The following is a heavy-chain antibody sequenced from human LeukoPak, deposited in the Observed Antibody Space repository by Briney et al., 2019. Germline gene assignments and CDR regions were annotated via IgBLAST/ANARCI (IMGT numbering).Heavy chain of an antibody. Sequence: ASVKVSCKASGGTFSSYAISWVRQAPGQGLEWMGGIIPIFGTANYAQKFQGRVTITADESTSTAYMELSSLRSEETAVYYCARAGRAYYDILTGYYCFDYWGQGTLVTVSS. CDR3: ARAGRAYYDILTGYYCFDY. CDR2: IIPIFGTA. J-gene: IGHJ4*02. D-gene: IGHD3-9*01. CDR1: GGTFSSYA. V-gene: IGHV1-69*13.